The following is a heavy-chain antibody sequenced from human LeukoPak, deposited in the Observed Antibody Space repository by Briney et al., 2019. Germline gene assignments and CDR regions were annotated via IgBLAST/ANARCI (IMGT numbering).Heavy chain of an antibody. V-gene: IGHV1-18*01. J-gene: IGHJ6*02. D-gene: IGHD6-6*01. CDR3: ARGGASSSSFSGYYYYGMDV. CDR1: GYTFTSYG. Sequence: ASVKVSCKASGYTFTSYGISWVRQAPGQGLEWMGWISAYNGNTNYAQKLQGRVTMTTDTSTSTAYMELRSLRSDDTAVYYCARGGASSSSFSGYYYYGMDVWGQGTTVTVSS. CDR2: ISAYNGNT.